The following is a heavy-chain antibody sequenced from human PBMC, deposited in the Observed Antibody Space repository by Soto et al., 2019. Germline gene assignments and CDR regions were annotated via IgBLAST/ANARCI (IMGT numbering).Heavy chain of an antibody. CDR2: IYYSGST. J-gene: IGHJ5*01. D-gene: IGHD6-13*01. V-gene: IGHV4-59*01. Sequence: SETLSLTCTVSGGSISGYYWTWIRQPPGKGLEWIGYIYYSGSTNYNPSLKSRVTLSLETSKRQFSLKLASVTAADTAVYYCARGFGIVTAGTVGWFDSWGQGTMVTVSS. CDR3: ARGFGIVTAGTVGWFDS. CDR1: GGSISGYY.